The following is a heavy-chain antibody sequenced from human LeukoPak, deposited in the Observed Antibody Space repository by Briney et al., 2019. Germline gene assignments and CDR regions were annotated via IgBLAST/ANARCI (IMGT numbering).Heavy chain of an antibody. V-gene: IGHV4-61*02. D-gene: IGHD6-19*01. CDR2: IYTSGST. J-gene: IGHJ4*02. CDR1: GGSISSGSYY. CDR3: VRGNRADSGPHF. Sequence: SETLSLTCTVSGGSISSGSYYWSWIRQPAGKGLEWIGRIYTSGSTNYNPSLKSRVTMSVDTSKNQFSLKLSSVTAADTAVYYCVRGNRADSGPHFWGQGTLVIVSS.